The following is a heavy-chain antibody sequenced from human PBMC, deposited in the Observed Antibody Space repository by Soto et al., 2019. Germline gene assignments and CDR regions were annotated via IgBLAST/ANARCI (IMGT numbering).Heavy chain of an antibody. CDR2: ISSDGSNK. CDR3: ARDAGRDGYTHPFDY. CDR1: GFTFSSYA. J-gene: IGHJ4*02. V-gene: IGHV3-30-3*01. Sequence: PGGSLRLSCAASGFTFSSYAMHWVRQAPGKELERVAVISSDGSNKYYADSVKGRFTISRNNSKNTLYLQMNSLRAEDTAVYYCARDAGRDGYTHPFDYWGQGTLVTVSS. D-gene: IGHD5-12*01.